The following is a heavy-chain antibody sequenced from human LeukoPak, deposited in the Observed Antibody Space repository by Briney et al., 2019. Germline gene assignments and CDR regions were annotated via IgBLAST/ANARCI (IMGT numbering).Heavy chain of an antibody. CDR3: AKGYDILTGYSYDY. D-gene: IGHD3-9*01. CDR1: GFTFSTYA. CDR2: ISYDGSNK. J-gene: IGHJ4*02. Sequence: AGGSLRLSCAGSGFTFSTYAMHWVRQAPGKGLEWVAVISYDGSNKYYADSVKGRFTISRDNSKNTLYLQMNSLRAEDTAVYYCAKGYDILTGYSYDYWGQGTLVTVSS. V-gene: IGHV3-30*04.